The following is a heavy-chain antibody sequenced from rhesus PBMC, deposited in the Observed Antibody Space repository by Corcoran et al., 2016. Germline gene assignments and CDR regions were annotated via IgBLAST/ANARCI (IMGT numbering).Heavy chain of an antibody. CDR3: AREDNEIPFDY. V-gene: IGHV4-127*01. D-gene: IGHD1-14*01. CDR2: IGASSCST. CDR1: GYSISSVYG. J-gene: IGHJ4*01. Sequence: QVQLQESGPGLVKPSETLSLTCAVSGYSISSVYGWRWIRQPPGKGLEGIGFIGASSCSTNYNPSLNSRVTISKDTSKNHFSLKLSSVTAADTAVYYCAREDNEIPFDYWGQGVLVTVSS.